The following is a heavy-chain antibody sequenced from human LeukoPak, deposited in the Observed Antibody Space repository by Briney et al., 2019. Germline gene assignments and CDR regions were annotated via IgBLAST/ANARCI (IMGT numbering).Heavy chain of an antibody. CDR1: GFPFGNYA. D-gene: IGHD5-24*01. CDR3: VRGDWLDF. J-gene: IGHJ5*01. Sequence: PGRSLRLSCVASGFPFGNYAMHWVRQTPGKGLEWVAGIPWNNDIITYADSVRGRFTVSRDNAKNSVYLQMDSLKPEDTALYHCVRGDWLDFWGQGTLVPVSS. CDR2: IPWNNDII. V-gene: IGHV3-9*01.